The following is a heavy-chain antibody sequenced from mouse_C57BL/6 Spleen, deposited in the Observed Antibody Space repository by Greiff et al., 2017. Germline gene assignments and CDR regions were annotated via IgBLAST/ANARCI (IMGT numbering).Heavy chain of an antibody. V-gene: IGHV1-69*01. CDR3: ATTVPCYYYAMDY. CDR2: IDPSDSYT. D-gene: IGHD1-1*01. J-gene: IGHJ4*01. Sequence: QVQLQQPGAELVMPGASVKLSCKASGYTFTSYWMHWVKQRPGQGLEWIGEIDPSDSYTNYNQKFKGKSTLTVDKSSSTAYMQLSSLTAEDSAVYYCATTVPCYYYAMDYWGQGTSVTVSS. CDR1: GYTFTSYW.